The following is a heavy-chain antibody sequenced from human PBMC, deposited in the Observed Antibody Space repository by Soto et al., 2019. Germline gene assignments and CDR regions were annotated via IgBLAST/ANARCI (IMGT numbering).Heavy chain of an antibody. Sequence: QVQLVQSGAEVKKPGASVKVSCKVSGYTLTELSMHWVRHAPGTELEGMGGFDPEHGETLYAQKFQGRVTMTKDTSTDTAYMELSSLRSEDTAVYYCATGKQSSGWPDYWGQGALVTVSS. V-gene: IGHV1-24*01. CDR1: GYTLTELS. D-gene: IGHD6-19*01. CDR3: ATGKQSSGWPDY. J-gene: IGHJ4*02. CDR2: FDPEHGET.